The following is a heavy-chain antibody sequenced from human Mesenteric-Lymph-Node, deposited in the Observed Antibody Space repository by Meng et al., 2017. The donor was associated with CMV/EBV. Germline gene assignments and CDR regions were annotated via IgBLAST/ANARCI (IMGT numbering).Heavy chain of an antibody. J-gene: IGHJ4*02. CDR3: AKRGSGSYLDY. V-gene: IGHV3-11*04. CDR1: GFTFSDYY. Sequence: GESLKISCAASGFTFSDYYMSWIRQAPGKGLEWVSYISSSGSTIYYADSVKGRFTISRDNSKNTLYLQMNSLRAEDTAVYYCAKRGSGSYLDYWGQGTLVTVSS. CDR2: ISSSGSTI. D-gene: IGHD1-26*01.